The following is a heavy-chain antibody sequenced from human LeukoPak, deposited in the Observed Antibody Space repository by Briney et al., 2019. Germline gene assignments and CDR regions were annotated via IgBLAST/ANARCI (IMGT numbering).Heavy chain of an antibody. Sequence: ASVKVSCKASGYTFTSYYMHWVRQAPGQGLEWMGIINPSGGSTSYAQKFQGRVTMTRDTSTSTVYMELSSLRSEDTAVYYCARVSILYDFQQYYFDHWGQGTLVTVSS. J-gene: IGHJ4*02. CDR3: ARVSILYDFQQYYFDH. V-gene: IGHV1-46*01. D-gene: IGHD3-3*01. CDR2: INPSGGST. CDR1: GYTFTSYY.